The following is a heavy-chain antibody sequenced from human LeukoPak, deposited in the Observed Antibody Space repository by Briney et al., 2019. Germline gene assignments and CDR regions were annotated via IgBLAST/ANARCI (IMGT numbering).Heavy chain of an antibody. D-gene: IGHD6-19*01. CDR2: ISSSSSYI. J-gene: IGHJ4*02. CDR3: ARAGYSSGWYFDY. Sequence: GGSLRLSCAASGFTFSSYSMNWVRQAPGKGLEWVSSISSSSSYIYYADSVKGRFTISRDNAKNSLYLQMNSLRAEDTAGYYCARAGYSSGWYFDYWGQGILVTVSS. CDR1: GFTFSSYS. V-gene: IGHV3-21*01.